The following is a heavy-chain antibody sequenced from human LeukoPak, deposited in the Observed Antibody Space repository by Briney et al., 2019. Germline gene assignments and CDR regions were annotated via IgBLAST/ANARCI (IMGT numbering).Heavy chain of an antibody. V-gene: IGHV3-30-3*01. Sequence: GGSLRLSCAASGFTVSSYAMHWVRQAPGKGLEWVAVISYDGSNKYYADSVKGRFTISRDNSKNTLYLQMNSLRAEDTAVYYCAREKRYSKNWFDPWGQGTLVTVSS. CDR3: AREKRYSKNWFDP. D-gene: IGHD6-13*01. J-gene: IGHJ5*02. CDR1: GFTVSSYA. CDR2: ISYDGSNK.